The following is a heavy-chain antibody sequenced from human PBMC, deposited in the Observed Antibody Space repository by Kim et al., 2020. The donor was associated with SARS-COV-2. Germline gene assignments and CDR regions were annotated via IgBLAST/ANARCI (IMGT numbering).Heavy chain of an antibody. V-gene: IGHV1-3*01. CDR1: GYTFTSYA. D-gene: IGHD6-6*01. CDR3: ARDRVRIAARLSRYYYYGMDV. J-gene: IGHJ6*02. CDR2: INAGNGNT. Sequence: ASVKVSCKASGYTFTSYAMHWVRQAPGQRLEWMGWINAGNGNTKYSQKFQGRVTITRDTSASTAYMELSSLRSEDTAVYYCARDRVRIAARLSRYYYYGMDVWGQGTTVTVSS.